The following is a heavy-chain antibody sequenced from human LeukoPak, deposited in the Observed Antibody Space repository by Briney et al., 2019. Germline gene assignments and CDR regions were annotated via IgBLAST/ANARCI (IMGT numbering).Heavy chain of an antibody. V-gene: IGHV4-39*07. CDR3: TGSGSYYNFDY. J-gene: IGHJ4*02. CDR1: GGSISSSSYY. D-gene: IGHD3-10*01. CDR2: IYYSGST. Sequence: SETLSLTCTVSGGSISSSSYYWGWIRQPPGKGLEWIGSIYYSGSTYYNPSLKSRVTISVDTSKNQFSLKLSSVTAADTAVYYCTGSGSYYNFDYWGQGTLVTASS.